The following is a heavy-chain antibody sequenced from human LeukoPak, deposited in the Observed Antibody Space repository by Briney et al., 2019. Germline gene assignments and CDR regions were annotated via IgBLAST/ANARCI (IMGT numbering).Heavy chain of an antibody. V-gene: IGHV2-5*01. J-gene: IGHJ2*01. Sequence: SGPTLVKPTQTLTLTCTFSGFSLSTSGVGVGWIRQPPGKALEWLALIYWNDDKRYSPSLKSRLTITKDTSKNQVVLTMTNMDTVDTATYYCAHSQMTTVTYWYFDLWGRGTLVTVSP. D-gene: IGHD4-11*01. CDR3: AHSQMTTVTYWYFDL. CDR1: GFSLSTSGVG. CDR2: IYWNDDK.